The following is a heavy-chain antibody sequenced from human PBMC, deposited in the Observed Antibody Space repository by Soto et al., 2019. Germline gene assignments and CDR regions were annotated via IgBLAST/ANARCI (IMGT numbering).Heavy chain of an antibody. V-gene: IGHV3-23*01. CDR3: ARWSYLDY. CDR2: ISGSDGRT. Sequence: GGSLRLSCAASGFSFGSYALSWVRQAPGKGLERVSTISGSDGRTFYADSVKGRFSISRDTSQSTLYLQMNSLRADDTAMYYCARWSYLDYWGQGTRVTVSS. D-gene: IGHD3-3*01. J-gene: IGHJ4*02. CDR1: GFSFGSYA.